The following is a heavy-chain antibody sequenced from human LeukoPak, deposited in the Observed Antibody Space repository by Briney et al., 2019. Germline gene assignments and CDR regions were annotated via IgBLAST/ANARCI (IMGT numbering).Heavy chain of an antibody. J-gene: IGHJ5*02. Sequence: SQTLSLTCTVSGGSISSGGYYWSWIRQHPGKGLEWIGYIYYSGSTYCNPSLKSRVTISVDTSKNQFSLKLSSVTAADTAVYYCARVVRYYGSGSFYIWFDPWGQGTLVTVSS. V-gene: IGHV4-31*03. CDR1: GGSISSGGYY. CDR2: IYYSGST. D-gene: IGHD3-10*01. CDR3: ARVVRYYGSGSFYIWFDP.